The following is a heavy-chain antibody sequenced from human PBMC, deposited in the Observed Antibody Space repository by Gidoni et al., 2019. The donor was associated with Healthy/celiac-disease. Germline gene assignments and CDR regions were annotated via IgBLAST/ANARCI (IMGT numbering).Heavy chain of an antibody. V-gene: IGHV3-11*06. J-gene: IGHJ6*02. CDR2: ISSSSSYT. Sequence: QVQLVESGGGLVKPGRYRRPSCAASVFTFLDLLRAGMRQAPGKGLEWVSYISSSSSYTNYADAVKGRFTISRDNAKNSLYLQMNSLRAEDTAVYYCARDQTIAAAGTYYYYGMDVWGQGTTVTVSS. CDR3: ARDQTIAAAGTYYYYGMDV. D-gene: IGHD6-13*01. CDR1: VFTFLDLL.